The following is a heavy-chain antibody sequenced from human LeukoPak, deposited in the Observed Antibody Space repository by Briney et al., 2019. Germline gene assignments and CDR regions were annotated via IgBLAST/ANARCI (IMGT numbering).Heavy chain of an antibody. J-gene: IGHJ4*02. CDR3: ARDRGPVEMATIEEDY. Sequence: GGSLRLSCAASGLTFDDYTMYWVRQAPGKGLEWVSLISWDGDSTYYADSVKGRFTISRDNAKNSLYLQMNSLRAEDTAVYYCARDRGPVEMATIEEDYWGQGTLVTVSS. CDR1: GLTFDDYT. V-gene: IGHV3-43*01. CDR2: ISWDGDST. D-gene: IGHD5-24*01.